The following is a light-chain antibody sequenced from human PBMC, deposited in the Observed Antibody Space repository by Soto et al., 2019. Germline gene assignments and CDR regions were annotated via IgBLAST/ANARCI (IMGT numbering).Light chain of an antibody. CDR2: EGS. CDR1: SSDVGNYNL. V-gene: IGLV2-23*01. Sequence: QSVLTQPASVSGSPGQSITISCTGISSDVGNYNLVSWYQQHPGKAPKLMIYEGSKRPSGISNRFSGSKSGNTASLTISGLQAEDEADYYCCSYAGSSTFVFGPGTKVTVL. J-gene: IGLJ1*01. CDR3: CSYAGSSTFV.